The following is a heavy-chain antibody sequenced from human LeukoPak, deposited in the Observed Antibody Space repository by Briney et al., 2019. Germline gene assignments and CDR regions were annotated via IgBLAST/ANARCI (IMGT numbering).Heavy chain of an antibody. J-gene: IGHJ4*02. CDR3: ARDPGKWELLSYFDY. CDR2: IYHSGST. D-gene: IGHD1-26*01. Sequence: SETLSLTCTVSGYSISSGYFWGWIRQPPGKGLEWIGSIYHSGSTSYNPSLKSRLTISVDTSKNQFSLKLSSVTAADTAVYYCARDPGKWELLSYFDYWGQGTLVTVSS. V-gene: IGHV4-38-2*02. CDR1: GYSISSGYF.